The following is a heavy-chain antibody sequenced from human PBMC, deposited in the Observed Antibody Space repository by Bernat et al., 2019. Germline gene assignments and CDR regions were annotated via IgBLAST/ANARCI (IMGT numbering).Heavy chain of an antibody. CDR3: ARENDFWSGSAAFDI. Sequence: QVQLVESGGGVVQPGRSLRLSCAASGFTFSSYGMHWVRQAPGKGLEWVAVIWYDGSNKYYADSVKGRFTISRDNSKNTLYLQMNSLRAEDTAVYYCARENDFWSGSAAFDIWGQGTMVTVSS. CDR1: GFTFSSYG. V-gene: IGHV3-33*01. CDR2: IWYDGSNK. D-gene: IGHD3-3*01. J-gene: IGHJ3*02.